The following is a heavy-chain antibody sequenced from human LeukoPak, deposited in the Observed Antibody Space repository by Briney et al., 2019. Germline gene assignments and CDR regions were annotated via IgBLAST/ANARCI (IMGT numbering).Heavy chain of an antibody. V-gene: IGHV3-53*01. D-gene: IGHD1/OR15-1a*01. Sequence: GGSLRLSCAASGFTVSSNFMSWVLQAPGKGLEWVSVIYSGGTTYYADSVKGRFTISRDNSRNTLYLQMNSLRAEDTAVYYCARDGYGNNYMDVWGKGTTVTVSS. CDR1: GFTVSSNF. CDR2: IYSGGTT. CDR3: ARDGYGNNYMDV. J-gene: IGHJ6*03.